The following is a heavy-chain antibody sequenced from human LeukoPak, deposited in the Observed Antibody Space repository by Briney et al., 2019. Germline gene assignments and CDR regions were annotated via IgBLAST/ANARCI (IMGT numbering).Heavy chain of an antibody. Sequence: GGSLRLSCAASGFTFNVYSMSWVRQAPGKGLEWVSYITRNSKDIYYADSVKGRFTISRDNSKNTLYLQMNSLRAEDTAVYYCASYAVTTGYFDYWGQGTLVTVSS. CDR1: GFTFNVYS. CDR2: ITRNSKDI. J-gene: IGHJ4*02. V-gene: IGHV3-48*01. D-gene: IGHD4-17*01. CDR3: ASYAVTTGYFDY.